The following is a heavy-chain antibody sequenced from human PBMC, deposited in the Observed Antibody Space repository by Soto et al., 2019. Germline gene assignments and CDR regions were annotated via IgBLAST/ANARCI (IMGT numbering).Heavy chain of an antibody. CDR1: GFTFSSYW. CDR3: ARDGSGITIFGVVNDAFDI. V-gene: IGHV3-74*01. J-gene: IGHJ3*02. Sequence: GGSLRLSCAASGFTFSSYWMHWVRQAPGKGLVWVSRINSDGSSTSYADSVKGRFTISRDKAKNTLYLQMNSLRAEDTAVYYCARDGSGITIFGVVNDAFDIWGQGTMVTVSS. D-gene: IGHD3-3*01. CDR2: INSDGSST.